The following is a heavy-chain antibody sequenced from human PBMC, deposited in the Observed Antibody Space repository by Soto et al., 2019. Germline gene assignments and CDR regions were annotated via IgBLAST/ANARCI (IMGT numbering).Heavy chain of an antibody. D-gene: IGHD3-10*01. J-gene: IGHJ6*02. CDR3: ARDTFRDSDHGMDV. V-gene: IGHV3-7*03. CDR2: IKQDGSEK. CDR1: GFAFSSYW. Sequence: GGSLRLSCAASGFAFSSYWMSWVRQAPGKGLEWVANIKQDGSEKYYVDSVKGRFTISRDNAKNSLYLQMNSLRAEDTAVYYCARDTFRDSDHGMDVWGQGTTVTVSS.